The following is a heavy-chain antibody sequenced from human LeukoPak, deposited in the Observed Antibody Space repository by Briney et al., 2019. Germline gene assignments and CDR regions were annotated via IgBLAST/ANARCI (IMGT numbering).Heavy chain of an antibody. J-gene: IGHJ4*02. Sequence: GGSLRLSCAASGFTFSTYAMHWVRQAPGKGLKWVAVISYDGSHKYYADSVQGRFTISRDNAKNSLYLQMNSLRAEDTAVYHCTRLFDFWGQGALVTVSS. CDR2: ISYDGSHK. CDR1: GFTFSTYA. V-gene: IGHV3-30-3*01. CDR3: TRLFDF.